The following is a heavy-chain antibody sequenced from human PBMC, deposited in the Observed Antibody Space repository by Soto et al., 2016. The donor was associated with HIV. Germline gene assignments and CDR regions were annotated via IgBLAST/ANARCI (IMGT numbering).Heavy chain of an antibody. Sequence: VQLKQWGAKLLKPSETLSLTCAVYGGSFSGYYWSWIRQSPGKGLEWIGEINHSENTNYNPSLKSRVTISVDTSKNQFSLKLNSVTAADTAIYYCARGIGVVAYVPHYWGQGNPGHRLL. CDR2: INHSENT. D-gene: IGHD2-21*01. CDR1: GGSFSGYY. V-gene: IGHV4-34*01. CDR3: ARGIGVVAYVPHY. J-gene: IGHJ4*02.